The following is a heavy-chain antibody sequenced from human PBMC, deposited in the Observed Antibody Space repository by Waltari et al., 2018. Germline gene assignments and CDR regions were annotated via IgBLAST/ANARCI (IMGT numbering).Heavy chain of an antibody. Sequence: QITLEESGPTLVKPTQTLTLTCTFSGFSLRTSGVGVSWIRPPPGKALDWPALVYSNDDKRFSPSLRSRLTITKDTAEDQVVLTMTNMDPVDTATYYCAHKRDSGLYGMDVWGQGTTVTVSS. D-gene: IGHD6-19*01. CDR3: AHKRDSGLYGMDV. V-gene: IGHV2-5*01. CDR2: VYSNDDK. J-gene: IGHJ6*02. CDR1: GFSLRTSGVG.